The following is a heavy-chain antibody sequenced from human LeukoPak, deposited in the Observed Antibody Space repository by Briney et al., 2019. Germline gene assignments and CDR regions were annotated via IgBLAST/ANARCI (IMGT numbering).Heavy chain of an antibody. V-gene: IGHV3-23*01. D-gene: IGHD3-10*01. J-gene: IGHJ4*02. CDR3: AKKGFGDFFDY. CDR1: GFTFSSYG. CDR2: IRGDGART. Sequence: GGSLRLSCAASGFTFSSYGMSWVRQAPGKGLEWVSGIRGDGARTYYSDSVKGRFTISRDNSKNTLYLQMNSLRAEDTAVYYCAKKGFGDFFDYWGQGTLVTVSS.